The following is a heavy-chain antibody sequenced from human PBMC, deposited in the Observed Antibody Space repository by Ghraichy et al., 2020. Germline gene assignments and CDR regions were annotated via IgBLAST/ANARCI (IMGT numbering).Heavy chain of an antibody. J-gene: IGHJ4*02. Sequence: SETLSLTCAVYGGSFSGYYWSWIRQPPGKGLEWIGEINHSGSTNYNPSLKSRVTISVDTSKNQFSLKLSSVTAADTAVYYCARGELIVGATIAYFDYWGQGTLVTVSS. D-gene: IGHD1-26*01. CDR2: INHSGST. CDR1: GGSFSGYY. CDR3: ARGELIVGATIAYFDY. V-gene: IGHV4-34*01.